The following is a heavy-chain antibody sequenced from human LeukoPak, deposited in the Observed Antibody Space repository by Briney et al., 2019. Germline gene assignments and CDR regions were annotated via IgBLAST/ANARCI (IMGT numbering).Heavy chain of an antibody. CDR3: ARDSGYAGSSDP. V-gene: IGHV1-69*13. CDR2: IIPIFGTA. D-gene: IGHD6-25*01. CDR1: GYSFTRYA. Sequence: ASVKVSCKASGYSFTRYAMNWMRQAPGQGLEWMGGIIPIFGTANYAQKFQGRVTITADESTSTAYMELSSLRSEDTAVYYCARDSGYAGSSDPWGQGTLVTVSS. J-gene: IGHJ5*02.